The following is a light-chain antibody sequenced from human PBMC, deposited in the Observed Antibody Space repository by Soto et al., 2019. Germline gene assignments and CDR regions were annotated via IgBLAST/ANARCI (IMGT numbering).Light chain of an antibody. Sequence: IVLTQSPDTLSLSPGERATLSCRASQSVDNYLAWYQQRPGQAPRLLIYDASNRASGIPARFSGSGAGTDFTLTISSLEPEDFAVYYCQQRSTGPPLSFGVGTKVDIK. V-gene: IGKV3-11*01. CDR1: QSVDNY. CDR2: DAS. J-gene: IGKJ4*02. CDR3: QQRSTGPPLS.